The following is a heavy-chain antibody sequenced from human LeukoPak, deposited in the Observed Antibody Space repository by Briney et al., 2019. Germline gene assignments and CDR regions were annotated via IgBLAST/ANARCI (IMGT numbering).Heavy chain of an antibody. J-gene: IGHJ4*02. D-gene: IGHD1-26*01. V-gene: IGHV1-8*01. Sequence: ASVKDSCKASGYTFTSYDINWVRQATGQGLEWMGWMNPNSGNTGYAQKFQGRVTMTRNTSISTAYMELSSLRSEDTAVYYCARALTRSSKFFAYWGQGTLVTVSS. CDR1: GYTFTSYD. CDR3: ARALTRSSKFFAY. CDR2: MNPNSGNT.